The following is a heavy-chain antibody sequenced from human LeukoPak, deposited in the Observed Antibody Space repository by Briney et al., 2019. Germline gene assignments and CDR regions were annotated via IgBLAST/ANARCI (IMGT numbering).Heavy chain of an antibody. CDR2: VNNDGSAT. CDR3: AKGYSVGATNLNFDY. D-gene: IGHD1-26*01. Sequence: GGSLRLSCAASRFIFTNYWIHWVRQAPGKGLVWVSHVNNDGSATSYADSVKGRLTISRDSAKNTVYLHMNSLRAEDTAVYYCAKGYSVGATNLNFDYWGQGTLVTVSS. V-gene: IGHV3-74*01. CDR1: RFIFTNYW. J-gene: IGHJ4*02.